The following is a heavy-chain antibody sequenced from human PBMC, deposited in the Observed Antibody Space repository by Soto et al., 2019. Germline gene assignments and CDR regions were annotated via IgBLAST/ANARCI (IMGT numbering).Heavy chain of an antibody. V-gene: IGHV3-23*01. CDR3: AKGLSITMVRGVITDAFDI. CDR2: ISGSGGST. J-gene: IGHJ3*02. D-gene: IGHD3-10*01. Sequence: GGSLRLSCAASGFTFSSYAMSWVRQAPGKGLEWVSAISGSGGSTYYADSVKGRFTISRDNSKNTLYLQMNSLRAEDTAVYYCAKGLSITMVRGVITDAFDIWGQGTMVTVSS. CDR1: GFTFSSYA.